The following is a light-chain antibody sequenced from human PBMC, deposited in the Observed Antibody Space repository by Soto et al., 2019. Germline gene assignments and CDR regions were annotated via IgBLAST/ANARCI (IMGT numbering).Light chain of an antibody. CDR2: GVS. Sequence: EIVMTQSPATLSVSPGEGATLSCRASQSVGTKLAWYQQKPGQAPRLLIYGVSTRANGVPARFSGSGSGTDFSLTIRRLESEDFAIYYCQQYTDWPPEYTCGQGTKLDIK. V-gene: IGKV3-15*01. J-gene: IGKJ2*01. CDR3: QQYTDWPPEYT. CDR1: QSVGTK.